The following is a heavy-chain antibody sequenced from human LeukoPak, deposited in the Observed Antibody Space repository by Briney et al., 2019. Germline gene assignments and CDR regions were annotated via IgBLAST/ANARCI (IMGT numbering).Heavy chain of an antibody. D-gene: IGHD2-15*01. CDR3: ARGYCSGGSCYSSGFDY. CDR2: ISSSSSYI. CDR1: GFTVSSNY. J-gene: IGHJ4*02. V-gene: IGHV3-21*01. Sequence: GGSLRLSCAASGFTVSSNYMSWVRQAPGKGLEWVSSISSSSSYIYYADSVKGRFTISRDNAKNSLYLQMNSLRAEDTAVYYCARGYCSGGSCYSSGFDYWGQGTLVTVSS.